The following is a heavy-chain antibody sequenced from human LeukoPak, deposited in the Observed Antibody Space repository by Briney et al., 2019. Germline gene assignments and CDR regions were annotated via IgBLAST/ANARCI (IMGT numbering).Heavy chain of an antibody. CDR3: TRARSGFGGYD. J-gene: IGHJ4*02. CDR1: GFTFSSYT. Sequence: GGSLRLSCAASGFTFSSYTMNWVRQAPGKGLEWVSSISGSSRYIYYADSVKGRFNISRDNAKNTLYLQMNSLRAEDTAMYYCTRARSGFGGYDWGQGTLVTVSS. D-gene: IGHD5-12*01. CDR2: ISGSSRYI. V-gene: IGHV3-21*01.